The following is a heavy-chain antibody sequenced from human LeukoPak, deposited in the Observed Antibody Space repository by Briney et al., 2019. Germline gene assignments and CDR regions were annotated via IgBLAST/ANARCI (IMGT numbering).Heavy chain of an antibody. CDR1: GFTFSNYW. D-gene: IGHD2-2*01. CDR2: ISYDGSNK. CDR3: ARGRGCSSMACYPDY. Sequence: GGSLRLSCAASGFTFSNYWMTWVRQAPGKGLEWVAVISYDGSNKYYADSVKGRFTISRDNSKNTLYLQMNSLRAEDTAVYYCARGRGCSSMACYPDYWGQGTLVTVSS. J-gene: IGHJ4*02. V-gene: IGHV3-30-3*01.